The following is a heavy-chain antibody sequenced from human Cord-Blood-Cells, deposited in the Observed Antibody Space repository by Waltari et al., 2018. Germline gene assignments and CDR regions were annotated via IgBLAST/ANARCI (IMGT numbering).Heavy chain of an antibody. CDR1: GGSXSGYY. CDR2: INHSGST. J-gene: IGHJ4*02. Sequence: QVQLQQWGAGLLKPSETLSLTCAVYGGSXSGYYWSWIRQPPGKGLEWIGEINHSGSTNYNPSLKSRVTISVDTSKNQFSLKLSSVTAADTAVYYCARVRHGFYFDYWGQGTLVTVSS. V-gene: IGHV4-34*01. CDR3: ARVRHGFYFDY.